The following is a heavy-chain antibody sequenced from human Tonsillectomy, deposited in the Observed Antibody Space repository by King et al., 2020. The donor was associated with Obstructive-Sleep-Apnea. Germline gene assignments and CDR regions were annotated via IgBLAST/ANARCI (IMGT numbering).Heavy chain of an antibody. D-gene: IGHD2-21*02. Sequence: VQLVESGGGLVQPGGSLRLSCAASGFTFSSYSMNWVRQAPGKGLEWVSYISSRSRTIYYADSVKGRFTISRDNAKNSLYLQMNSLRAEETAVYYCARDSYCGGDCYSDYFDYWGQGTLVTVSS. CDR3: ARDSYCGGDCYSDYFDY. V-gene: IGHV3-48*04. J-gene: IGHJ4*02. CDR1: GFTFSSYS. CDR2: ISSRSRTI.